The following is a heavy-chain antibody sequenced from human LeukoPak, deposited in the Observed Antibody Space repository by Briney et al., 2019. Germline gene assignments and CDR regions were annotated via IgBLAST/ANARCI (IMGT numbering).Heavy chain of an antibody. V-gene: IGHV4-31*03. CDR2: IYYSGST. CDR1: GGSISSGGYY. D-gene: IGHD2-15*01. J-gene: IGHJ5*02. CDR3: ARLIVVVVAANNWFDL. Sequence: SETLSLTCTVSGGSISSGGYYWSWIRQHPGKGLEWIGYIYYSGSTYYNPSLKSRVTISVDTSKNQFSLKLSSVTAADTAVYYCARLIVVVVAANNWFDLWGQGTLVTVSS.